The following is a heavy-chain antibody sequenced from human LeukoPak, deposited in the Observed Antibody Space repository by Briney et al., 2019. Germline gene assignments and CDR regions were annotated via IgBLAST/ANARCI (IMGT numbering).Heavy chain of an antibody. CDR2: ITHSGST. CDR1: GGSFSSYY. V-gene: IGHV4-34*01. Sequence: SETLSLTCAVYGGSFSSYYWGWIRQPPGKGLEWIGEITHSGSTNYNPSLKSRVTISLDTSKSQFSLKLSSVTAADTAVYYCARVTRFNQFGELWFDYWGQGTLLTVSS. J-gene: IGHJ4*02. D-gene: IGHD3-10*01. CDR3: ARVTRFNQFGELWFDY.